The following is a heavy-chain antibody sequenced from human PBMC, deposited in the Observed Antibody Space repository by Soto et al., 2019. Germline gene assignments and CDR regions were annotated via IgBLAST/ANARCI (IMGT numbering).Heavy chain of an antibody. CDR2: ISSSGSTI. CDR3: AREKLYYDILTGYLHYYGMDV. J-gene: IGHJ6*02. Sequence: PVGSLRLSCAASGFTFSSYEMNWVRQAPGKGLEWVSYISSSGSTIYYADSVKGRFTISRDNAKNSLYLQMNSLRAEDTAVYHCAREKLYYDILTGYLHYYGMDVWGQGTTVTVSS. V-gene: IGHV3-48*03. CDR1: GFTFSSYE. D-gene: IGHD3-9*01.